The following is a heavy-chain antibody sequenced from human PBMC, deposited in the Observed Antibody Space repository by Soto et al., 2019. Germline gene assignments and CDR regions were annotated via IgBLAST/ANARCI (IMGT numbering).Heavy chain of an antibody. V-gene: IGHV1-2*04. J-gene: IGHJ1*01. CDR1: RYTFTGYY. CDR3: ARGDSIALRAPYFQH. D-gene: IGHD6-6*01. Sequence: TSVKVSCKASRYTFTGYYMHWVRQAPGQGLEWMGWINPNSGGTNYAQKFQGWVTMTRDTSISTAYMELSRLRSDDTAVYYCARGDSIALRAPYFQHWGQGTLVTVSS. CDR2: INPNSGGT.